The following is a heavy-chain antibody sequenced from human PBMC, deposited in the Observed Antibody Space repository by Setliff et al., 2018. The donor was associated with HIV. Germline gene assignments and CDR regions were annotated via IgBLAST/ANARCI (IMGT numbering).Heavy chain of an antibody. CDR2: ISWNSGTI. CDR1: GFTFHDYA. J-gene: IGHJ4*02. V-gene: IGHV3-9*01. D-gene: IGHD1-26*01. Sequence: SLRLSCAASGFTFHDYAMHWVRQAPGKGLEWVSGISWNSGTIGYADSVKGRFTISRDNAKNSLYLQMNSLRAEDRAIYYCARDDPAGGIDFWGQGTLVTVSS. CDR3: ARDDPAGGIDF.